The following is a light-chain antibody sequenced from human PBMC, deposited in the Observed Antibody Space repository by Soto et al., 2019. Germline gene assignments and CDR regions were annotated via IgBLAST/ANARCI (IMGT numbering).Light chain of an antibody. CDR1: SSDVGGYNY. J-gene: IGLJ1*01. CDR2: DVS. Sequence: QSALTQPASVSGSPGQSITISCTGTSSDVGGYNYVSWYQHHPGKVPQLMIYDVSIRPSGVSNRFSGSKSGNTASMTISGLQAEDEADYYCYSYTNSNTDVFGTGTKLTVL. CDR3: YSYTNSNTDV. V-gene: IGLV2-14*03.